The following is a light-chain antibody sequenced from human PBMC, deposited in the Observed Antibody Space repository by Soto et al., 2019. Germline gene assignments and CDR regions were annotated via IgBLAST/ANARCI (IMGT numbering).Light chain of an antibody. V-gene: IGLV1-44*01. J-gene: IGLJ2*01. Sequence: QSVLTQPPSASGTPGQRVTISCSGSSSNIGGNIVNWYQQLPGTAPKLLIHSNNQRPSGVPDRFSGSKSGTSASLAISGLQSEDEADYYCAAWDDSLNGVVFGGGTKLTV. CDR1: SSNIGGNI. CDR2: SNN. CDR3: AAWDDSLNGVV.